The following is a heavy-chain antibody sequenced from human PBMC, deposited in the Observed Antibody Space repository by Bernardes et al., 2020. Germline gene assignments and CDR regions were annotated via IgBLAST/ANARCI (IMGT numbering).Heavy chain of an antibody. V-gene: IGHV1-2*02. CDR3: ARGAPGITMVRGVIRPADY. CDR1: GYTFTGYY. D-gene: IGHD3-10*01. Sequence: ASVKVSCKASGYTFTGYYMHWVRQAPGQGLEWMGWINPNSGGTNYAQKFQGRVTMTRDTSISTAYMELSRLRSDDTAVYYCARGAPGITMVRGVIRPADYWGQGTLVTVSS. J-gene: IGHJ4*02. CDR2: INPNSGGT.